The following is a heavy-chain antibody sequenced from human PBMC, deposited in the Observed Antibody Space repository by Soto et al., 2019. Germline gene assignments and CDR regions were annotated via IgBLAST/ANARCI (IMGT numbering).Heavy chain of an antibody. CDR2: SGGSGTGGST. D-gene: IGHD6-25*01. CDR3: ATAPGGLDGYKSNDDGMAG. CDR1: GLTFSTYS. Sequence: EVHLLASGGDLVQHGGSLRLSCTASGLTFSTYSMGWVRQAPGKGLEWVPASGGSGTGGSTYYADSRKGRFTISRDQSKNTVYMQMNSFRAEDTAVYYCATAPGGLDGYKSNDDGMAGWGQGTTVNVSS. V-gene: IGHV3-23*01. J-gene: IGHJ6*02.